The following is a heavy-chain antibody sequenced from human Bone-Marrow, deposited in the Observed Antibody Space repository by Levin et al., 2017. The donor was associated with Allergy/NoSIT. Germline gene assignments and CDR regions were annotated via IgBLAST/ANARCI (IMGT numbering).Heavy chain of an antibody. D-gene: IGHD7-27*01. CDR3: VRDKWGIDT. V-gene: IGHV3-74*01. Sequence: LSGGSLRLSCAASGFNLRTYWMHWVRQAPGKGLVWVARINGDEITTSYADSVRGRFTVSRDNARSTLSLQMNSLRSEDTGVYYCVRDKWGIDTWGQGTLVTVSS. CDR2: INGDEITT. CDR1: GFNLRTYW. J-gene: IGHJ5*02.